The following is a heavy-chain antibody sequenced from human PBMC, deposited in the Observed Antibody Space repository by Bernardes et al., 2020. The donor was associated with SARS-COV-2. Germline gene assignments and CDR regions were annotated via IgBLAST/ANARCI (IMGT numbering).Heavy chain of an antibody. D-gene: IGHD3-10*01. CDR3: AKLVTMVRGVDY. CDR2: ISWNSGSI. J-gene: IGHJ4*02. Sequence: SLRLSCAASGFTFDDYAMHWVRQAPGKGLEWVSGISWNSGSIGYADSVKGRFTISRDNAKNSLYLQMNSLRAEDTALYYCAKLVTMVRGVDYWGQGTLVTVSS. CDR1: GFTFDDYA. V-gene: IGHV3-9*01.